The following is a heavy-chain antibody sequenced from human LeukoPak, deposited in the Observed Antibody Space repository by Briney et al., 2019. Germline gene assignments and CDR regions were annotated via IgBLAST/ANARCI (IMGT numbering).Heavy chain of an antibody. CDR2: IYYSGST. CDR1: GGSISSTTYY. Sequence: SETLSLTCTVSGGSISSTTYYWAWIRQPPGKGLEWIGSIYYSGSTYYNPSLKSRVTISVDTSKNQFSLKLSSVTAADTAVYYCARERGGSKLSGLYGRDYYYMDVWGKGTTVTVSS. V-gene: IGHV4-39*02. CDR3: ARERGGSKLSGLYGRDYYYMDV. J-gene: IGHJ6*03. D-gene: IGHD3-16*01.